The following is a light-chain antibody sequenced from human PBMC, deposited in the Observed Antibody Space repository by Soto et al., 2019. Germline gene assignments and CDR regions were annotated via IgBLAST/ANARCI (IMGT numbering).Light chain of an antibody. CDR3: SSYTSSSTYV. V-gene: IGLV1-40*01. CDR1: SSNLGAGYD. CDR2: GNR. J-gene: IGLJ1*01. Sequence: QSVLTQPPSVSGAPGQRVTISCTGNSSNLGAGYDVHWYQQLPGAAPKLVIFGNRNRPSGVPERFSGSKSGNTASLTISGLQAEDEADYYCSSYTSSSTYVFGTGTKVTVL.